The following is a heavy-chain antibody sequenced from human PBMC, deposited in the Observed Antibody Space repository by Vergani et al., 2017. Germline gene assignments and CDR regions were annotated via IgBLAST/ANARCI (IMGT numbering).Heavy chain of an antibody. CDR2: IYYSGST. CDR1: GGSISSGGYY. Sequence: QVQLQESGPGLVKPSQTLSLTCTVSGGSISSGGYYWSWIRQHPGKGLEWIGYIYYSGSTYYNPSLKSRVTISVDTSKNQFSLKLSSVTAADTAEYYCARGRFGKYYDFWSGYYFLDYWGQGTLVTVSS. V-gene: IGHV4-31*03. CDR3: ARGRFGKYYDFWSGYYFLDY. D-gene: IGHD3-3*01. J-gene: IGHJ4*02.